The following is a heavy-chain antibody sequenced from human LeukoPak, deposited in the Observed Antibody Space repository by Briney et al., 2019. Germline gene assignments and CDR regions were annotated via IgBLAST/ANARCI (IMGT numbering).Heavy chain of an antibody. J-gene: IGHJ4*02. CDR2: ISSSGSTI. CDR3: ARAHGDFSKTYYFDY. CDR1: GFTFSSYE. V-gene: IGHV3-48*03. D-gene: IGHD4-17*01. Sequence: GGSLRLSCAASGFTFSSYEMNWVRQAPGKGLEWVSYISSSGSTIYYADSVKGRFTISRDNAKNSLYLQMNSLRAEDAVVYYCARAHGDFSKTYYFDYWGQGTLVTVSS.